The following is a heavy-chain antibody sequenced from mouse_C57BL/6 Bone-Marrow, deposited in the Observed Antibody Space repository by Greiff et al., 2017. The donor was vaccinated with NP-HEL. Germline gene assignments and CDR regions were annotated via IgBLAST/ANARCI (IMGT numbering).Heavy chain of an antibody. V-gene: IGHV1-4*01. J-gene: IGHJ1*03. CDR3: ASNWDVYWYFDV. Sequence: QVQLQQSGAELARPGASVKMSCKASGYTFTSYTMHWVKQRPGQGLEWIGYINPSSGYTKYNQKFKDKATLTADKSSSTAYMQLSSLTSEDSAVYYCASNWDVYWYFDVWGTGTTVTVSS. CDR1: GYTFTSYT. CDR2: INPSSGYT. D-gene: IGHD4-1*01.